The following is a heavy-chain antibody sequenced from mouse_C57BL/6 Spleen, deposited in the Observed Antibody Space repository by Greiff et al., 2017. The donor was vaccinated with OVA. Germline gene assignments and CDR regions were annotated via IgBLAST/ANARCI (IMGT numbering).Heavy chain of an antibody. CDR3: AGGGGYGNPSWFAY. J-gene: IGHJ3*01. Sequence: EVMLVESGGGLVKPGGSLKLSCAASGFTFSSYAMSWVRQTPEKRLEWVATISDGGSYTYYPDNVKGRFTISRDNAKNNLYLQMSHLKSEDTAMYYCAGGGGYGNPSWFAYWGQGTLVTVSA. CDR2: ISDGGSYT. CDR1: GFTFSSYA. V-gene: IGHV5-4*03. D-gene: IGHD2-1*01.